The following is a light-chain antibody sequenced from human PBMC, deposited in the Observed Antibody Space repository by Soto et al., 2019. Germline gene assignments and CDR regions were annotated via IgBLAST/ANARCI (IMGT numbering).Light chain of an antibody. CDR1: RSDVGGYKY. CDR3: CSYAGTYTWV. V-gene: IGLV2-11*01. J-gene: IGLJ3*02. Sequence: QSALTQPRSVSGSPGQSVTISCTGTRSDVGGYKYVSWYQYHPGKAPKVMIYDVSKRPSGVPDRFSGSKSGNTASLTISGLQAEDEADYYCCSYAGTYTWVFGGGTKLTVL. CDR2: DVS.